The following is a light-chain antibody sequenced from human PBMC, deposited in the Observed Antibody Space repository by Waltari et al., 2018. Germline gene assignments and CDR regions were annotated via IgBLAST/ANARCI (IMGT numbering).Light chain of an antibody. CDR2: DVN. CDR1: NSDVGSYNY. V-gene: IGLV2-14*01. CDR3: VSYASGSTAVI. Sequence: QSALTQPACVSGSPGQSRTIPCAGTNSDVGSYNYVSSYKQNPGKAPKLTLYDVNSRPPVISHRFSGSTSGSTASPLISGLQPEDEADDYCVSYASGSTAVIFGGGTRLTVL. J-gene: IGLJ2*01.